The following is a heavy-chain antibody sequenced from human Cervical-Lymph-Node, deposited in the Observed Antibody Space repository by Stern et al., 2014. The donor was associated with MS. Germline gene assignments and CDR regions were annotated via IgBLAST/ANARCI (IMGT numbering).Heavy chain of an antibody. J-gene: IGHJ5*01. V-gene: IGHV4-61*02. D-gene: IGHD5/OR15-5a*01. CDR1: GGSISSGSHY. CDR2: IYSTGRV. Sequence: QLQLQESGPGLVKPSQTLSLTCTVSGGSISSGSHYWSWIRQPAGKGLEWVGRIYSTGRVDYNPSFKGRVTMSVDTPKAQFSLELRSVTAADTAMYYCAREWIYEVSWFDSWGQGSLVIVSS. CDR3: AREWIYEVSWFDS.